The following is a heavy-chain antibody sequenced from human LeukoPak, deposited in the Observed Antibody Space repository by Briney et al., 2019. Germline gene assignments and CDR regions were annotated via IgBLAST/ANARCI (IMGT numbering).Heavy chain of an antibody. V-gene: IGHV3-30*18. D-gene: IGHD5-18*01. CDR2: ISYDGSNK. Sequence: GGSLRLSCAASGFTFSSYGMHWVRQAPGKGLEWVAVISYDGSNKYYADSVKGRFTISRDNSKNTLYLQMNSLRAEDTAVYYCAKDQGTDTAMVYYYYYVMDVWGQGTTVTVSS. CDR1: GFTFSSYG. J-gene: IGHJ6*02. CDR3: AKDQGTDTAMVYYYYYVMDV.